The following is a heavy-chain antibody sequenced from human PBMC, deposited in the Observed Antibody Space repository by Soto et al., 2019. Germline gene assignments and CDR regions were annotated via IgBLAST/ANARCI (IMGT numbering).Heavy chain of an antibody. D-gene: IGHD2-15*01. V-gene: IGHV3-48*02. J-gene: IGHJ5*02. CDR3: ARGDRFRCSGDRCFSDGLFLS. CDR1: GFTFGIYS. Sequence: EVQLVESGGGLVQRGGSLRLSCAASGFTFGIYSMNWVRQAPGKGLEWISYINGSSSTMYYADSVKGRFIISRDNADNSLYLQMNSLRDADTAVYYCARGDRFRCSGDRCFSDGLFLSWGQETLVTVSS. CDR2: INGSSSTM.